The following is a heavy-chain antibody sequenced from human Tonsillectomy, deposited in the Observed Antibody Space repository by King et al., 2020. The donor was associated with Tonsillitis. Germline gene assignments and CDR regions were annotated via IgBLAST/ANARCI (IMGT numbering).Heavy chain of an antibody. D-gene: IGHD3-3*01. Sequence: VQLQQWGAGLLKPSETLSLTCAVYGVSFSGYYWTWIRQPPGKGLEWIGEITHSGSTSYNPSLKSRVTITVDTSKNQFSLKLTSVTAADTAVYYCAIELRLRHTWGQGTLVTVSS. CDR3: AIELRLRHT. CDR1: GVSFSGYY. V-gene: IGHV4-34*01. CDR2: ITHSGST. J-gene: IGHJ5*02.